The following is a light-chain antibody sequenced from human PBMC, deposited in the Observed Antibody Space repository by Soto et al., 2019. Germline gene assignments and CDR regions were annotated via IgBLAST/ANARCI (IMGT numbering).Light chain of an antibody. Sequence: QSVLTQPPSASGSPGQSVTISCTGTDSDIGAYNYVSWYQQYPGKAPKLMIYEVTKRPSGVPDRISGSKSGNTASLTISGLQTEDEADYYCSSYAGSPWLFGGGTKLTVL. CDR1: DSDIGAYNY. V-gene: IGLV2-8*01. J-gene: IGLJ3*02. CDR2: EVT. CDR3: SSYAGSPWL.